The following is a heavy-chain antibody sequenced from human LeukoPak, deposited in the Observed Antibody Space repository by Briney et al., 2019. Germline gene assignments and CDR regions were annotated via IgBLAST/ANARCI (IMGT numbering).Heavy chain of an antibody. V-gene: IGHV3-48*04. J-gene: IGHJ4*02. D-gene: IGHD3-16*01. Sequence: PGGSLRLSCAASGFTFSSYSMNWVRQAPGKGLEWVSYISSSSSTIYYADSVKGRFTISRDSAKNSLYLQMNSLRAEDTAVYYCARASGDDYVWGSFDYWGQGTLVTVSS. CDR3: ARASGDDYVWGSFDY. CDR1: GFTFSSYS. CDR2: ISSSSSTI.